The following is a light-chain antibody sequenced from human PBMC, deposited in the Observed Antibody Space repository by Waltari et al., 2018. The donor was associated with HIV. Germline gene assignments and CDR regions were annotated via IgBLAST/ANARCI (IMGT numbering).Light chain of an antibody. CDR3: AAWDDSLDGFV. CDR2: SND. J-gene: IGLJ1*01. V-gene: IGLV1-44*01. CDR1: SSNIGSNT. Sequence: QSVLTQPPSASGTPGQRVTISCSGSSSNIGSNTVNWYQQVPGTAPKLLLYSNDQRPSGVPDRFSGSKSGTSASLAISGLQSEDEADYYCAAWDDSLDGFVFGTGTKVTVL.